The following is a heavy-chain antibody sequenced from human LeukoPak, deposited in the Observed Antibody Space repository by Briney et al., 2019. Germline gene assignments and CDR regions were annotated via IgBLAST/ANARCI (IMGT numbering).Heavy chain of an antibody. J-gene: IGHJ3*02. Sequence: SETLSLTCAVYGGSFSGYYWSWIRQPPGKGLEWIGEINHSGSTNYNPSLKSRVTISVDTSKNQFSLKLSSVTAADTAVYYCAVGLAFDIWDQGTMVTVSS. CDR1: GGSFSGYY. V-gene: IGHV4-34*01. D-gene: IGHD6-25*01. CDR2: INHSGST. CDR3: AVGLAFDI.